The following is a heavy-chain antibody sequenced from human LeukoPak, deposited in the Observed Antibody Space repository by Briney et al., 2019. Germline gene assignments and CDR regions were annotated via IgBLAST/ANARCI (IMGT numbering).Heavy chain of an antibody. CDR3: ARGSPTYYDFWSGYSGGDAFDI. CDR2: IYYSGST. V-gene: IGHV4-34*01. D-gene: IGHD3-3*01. J-gene: IGHJ3*02. Sequence: SETLSLTCAVYGGSFSGYYWGWIRQPPGKGLEWIGSIYYSGSTYYNPSLKSRVTISVDTSKNQFSLKLSSVTAADTAVYYCARGSPTYYDFWSGYSGGDAFDIGGQGTMVTVSS. CDR1: GGSFSGYY.